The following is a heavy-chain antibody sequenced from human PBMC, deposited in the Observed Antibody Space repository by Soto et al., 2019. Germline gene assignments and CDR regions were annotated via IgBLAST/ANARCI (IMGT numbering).Heavy chain of an antibody. J-gene: IGHJ6*02. CDR1: GGTFNNNA. CDR3: ARPYDSSDYYGGGMDV. CDR2: IIPILGTA. Sequence: QVQLVQSGAEVKQPGSSVKVSCKASGGTFNNNAISWVRQAPGQGLEWMGGIIPILGTANYAQKFRGRVTITADESTSTGYMDLSSLRSEDTAVYYCARPYDSSDYYGGGMDVWGQGTPVTVSS. V-gene: IGHV1-69*01. D-gene: IGHD3-22*01.